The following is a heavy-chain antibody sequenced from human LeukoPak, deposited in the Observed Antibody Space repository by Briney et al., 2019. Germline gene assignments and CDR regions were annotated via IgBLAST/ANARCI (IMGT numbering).Heavy chain of an antibody. D-gene: IGHD1-26*01. CDR1: GFTFSSHG. CDR3: ARLVGWDFDY. V-gene: IGHV3-33*01. J-gene: IGHJ4*02. CDR2: VWYDGSKK. Sequence: GRSLRLSCAASGFTFSSHGMHWVRQARGKGLEGVAVVWYDGSKKYYADSVKGRFTISRDNSKNTLYLQMSSLRAEDTAVYYCARLVGWDFDYWGQGTLVTVSP.